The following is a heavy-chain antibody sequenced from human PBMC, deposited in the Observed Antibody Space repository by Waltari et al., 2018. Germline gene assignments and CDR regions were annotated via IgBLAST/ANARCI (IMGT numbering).Heavy chain of an antibody. Sequence: QVQLVQSGAEVKKPGSSVKVSCKASGGTFSSYAISWLRKAPVQGLEWMGGIIRICGTANYAQKFQGIVTITSDESTSTAYMELSSQRSEDTAVYYCARGRRGWYGFDYWGQGTLVTVSS. CDR1: GGTFSSYA. CDR3: ARGRRGWYGFDY. CDR2: IIRICGTA. D-gene: IGHD6-19*01. V-gene: IGHV1-69*13. J-gene: IGHJ4*02.